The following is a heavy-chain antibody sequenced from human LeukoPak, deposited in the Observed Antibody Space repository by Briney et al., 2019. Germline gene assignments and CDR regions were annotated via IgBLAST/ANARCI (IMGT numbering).Heavy chain of an antibody. D-gene: IGHD3-3*01. Sequence: GGSLRLSCAASGFTFSSYSMNWVRQAPRKGLEWVSSISSSSSYIYYADSVKGRFTISRDNAKNSLYLQMNSLRAEDTAVYYCARDTSPLRFLEWLLALDYWGQGTLVTVSS. V-gene: IGHV3-21*01. CDR2: ISSSSSYI. CDR1: GFTFSSYS. J-gene: IGHJ4*02. CDR3: ARDTSPLRFLEWLLALDY.